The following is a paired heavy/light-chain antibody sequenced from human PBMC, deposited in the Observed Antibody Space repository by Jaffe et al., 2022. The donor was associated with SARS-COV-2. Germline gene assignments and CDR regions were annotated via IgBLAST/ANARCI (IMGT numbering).Light chain of an antibody. Sequence: QSALTQPRSVSGSPGQSVTISCTGTSNDVGNYNSVSWYQHHPGKAPKLLIYDVSKRPSGVPDRFSASKSGNTASLSISGLQGEDEADYYCCSYAGSYSFVFGSGTKVAVL. V-gene: IGLV2-11*01. CDR2: DVS. J-gene: IGLJ1*01. CDR1: SNDVGNYNS. CDR3: CSYAGSYSFV.
Heavy chain of an antibody. CDR1: EFIFGMYS. CDR3: ARGHYDSSALPDY. D-gene: IGHD3-22*01. Sequence: QVQLVESGGAVVQPGSSLRLSCAASEFIFGMYSMQWVRQAPGKGLEWVAVISFDRSITNYADSVKGRFTISRDNSKKTLNLQMDSLRPEDTAVYYCARGHYDSSALPDYWGLGTLVTVSS. V-gene: IGHV3-30*04. CDR2: ISFDRSIT. J-gene: IGHJ4*02.